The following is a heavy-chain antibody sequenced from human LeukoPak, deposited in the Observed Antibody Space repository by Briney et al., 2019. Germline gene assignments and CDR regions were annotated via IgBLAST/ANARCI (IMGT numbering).Heavy chain of an antibody. Sequence: ASVKVSCKASGYTFTGYYMHWVRQAPGQGLEWMGWIYPNSGGTKYAQKFQGRVTMTRDTSISTAYMELSRLRSDDTAVYYCARSDYGDYGDWFDPWGQGTLVTVSS. J-gene: IGHJ5*02. CDR1: GYTFTGYY. V-gene: IGHV1-2*02. D-gene: IGHD4-17*01. CDR3: ARSDYGDYGDWFDP. CDR2: IYPNSGGT.